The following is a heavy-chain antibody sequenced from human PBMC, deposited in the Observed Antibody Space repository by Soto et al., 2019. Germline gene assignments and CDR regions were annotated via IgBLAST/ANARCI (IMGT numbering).Heavy chain of an antibody. CDR3: VRGQRQAYYYYGMDV. CDR1: GYTFTSSD. CDR2: MNHNSDNT. J-gene: IGHJ6*02. Sequence: VASVKVSCKASGYTFTSSDINWVRQATGQGLEWMGWMNHNSDNTGYAQKFQGRVTMTRNTSISTAYMELSSLRSEDTAVYYCVRGQRQAYYYYGMDVWGQGTTVTVSS. V-gene: IGHV1-8*01.